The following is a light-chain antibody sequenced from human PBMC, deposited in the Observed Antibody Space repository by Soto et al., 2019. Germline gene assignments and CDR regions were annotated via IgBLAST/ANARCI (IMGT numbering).Light chain of an antibody. CDR1: SSNIGSNY. CDR2: TNN. Sequence: QAVLTQPPSASGTPGQRVTISCSGSSSNIGSNYIYWYQQIPGTAPTIVIYTNNQRPSGVPDRVSGSKSGTSASLAISGLRSDDEAVYYCAAWDDRLSGPVFGGGTKLTVL. J-gene: IGLJ2*01. CDR3: AAWDDRLSGPV. V-gene: IGLV1-47*02.